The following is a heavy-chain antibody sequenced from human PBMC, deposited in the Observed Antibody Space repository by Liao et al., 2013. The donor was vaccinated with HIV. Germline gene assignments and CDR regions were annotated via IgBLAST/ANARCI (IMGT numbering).Heavy chain of an antibody. Sequence: QVQLQESGPGLVKPSETLSLTCTVSGGSISSYYWSWIRQPAGKGLEWIGHIYTSGSTNYNPSLKSRVTMSVDTSKNQFSLKLSSVTAADTAVYYCARATFYYDFWSGQKWVRLVDPWGQGTLVTVSS. CDR2: IYTSGST. CDR1: GGSISSYY. CDR3: ARATFYYDFWSGQKWVRLVDP. V-gene: IGHV4-4*07. D-gene: IGHD3-3*01. J-gene: IGHJ5*02.